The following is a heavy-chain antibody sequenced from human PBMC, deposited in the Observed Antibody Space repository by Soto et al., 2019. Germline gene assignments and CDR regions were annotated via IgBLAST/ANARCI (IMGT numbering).Heavy chain of an antibody. CDR2: IHYSGST. CDR3: ARGKGGTYYYDSSGLPLAFDI. V-gene: IGHV4-39*07. Sequence: SETLSLTCTVSGGSISGSGYYWGWIRQPPGKGLEWIGTIHYSGSTYSNSSLKSRVTISVDTSKNQFSLKLSSVTAADTAVYYCARGKGGTYYYDSSGLPLAFDIWGQGTMVTVSS. J-gene: IGHJ3*02. D-gene: IGHD3-22*01. CDR1: GGSISGSGYY.